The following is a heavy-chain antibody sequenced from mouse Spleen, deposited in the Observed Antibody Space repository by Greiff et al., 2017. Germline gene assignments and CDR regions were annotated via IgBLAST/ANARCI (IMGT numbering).Heavy chain of an antibody. CDR2: IHPNSGST. CDR3: ARSGEGFAY. V-gene: IGHV1-64*01. Sequence: VQLQQPGTELVKPGASMILSCKASGYTFTSYWMHWVKQRPGQGLEWIGMIHPNSGSTNYNEKFKSKATLTVDKSSSTAYMQLSSLTSEDSAVYYCARSGEGFAYWGQGTLVTVSA. J-gene: IGHJ3*01. CDR1: GYTFTSYW. D-gene: IGHD4-1*01.